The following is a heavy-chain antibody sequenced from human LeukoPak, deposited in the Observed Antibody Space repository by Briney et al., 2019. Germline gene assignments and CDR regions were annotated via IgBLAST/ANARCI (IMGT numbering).Heavy chain of an antibody. Sequence: SETLSLTCTVSGGSISSYYWSWIRQPPGKGLEWIGYIYYSGSTNYNPSLKSRATISVDTSKNQFSLKLSSVTAADTAVYYCARGPIRRDGYNHFDYWGQGTLATVSS. CDR1: GGSISSYY. D-gene: IGHD5-24*01. V-gene: IGHV4-59*01. J-gene: IGHJ4*02. CDR3: ARGPIRRDGYNHFDY. CDR2: IYYSGST.